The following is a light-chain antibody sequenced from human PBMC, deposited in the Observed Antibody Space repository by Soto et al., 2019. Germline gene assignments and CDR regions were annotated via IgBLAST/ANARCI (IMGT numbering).Light chain of an antibody. CDR2: EGN. Sequence: QSALTQPASVSESPGQSISISCGGGRNDIGTYNLVSWYQQQPGKAPKLIIYEGNKRPSGVSNRFSGSRSGNTASLTISGLQAEDEADYYCCSYTDGSSLLFGGGTKLTVL. CDR1: RNDIGTYNL. V-gene: IGLV2-23*01. CDR3: CSYTDGSSLL. J-gene: IGLJ3*02.